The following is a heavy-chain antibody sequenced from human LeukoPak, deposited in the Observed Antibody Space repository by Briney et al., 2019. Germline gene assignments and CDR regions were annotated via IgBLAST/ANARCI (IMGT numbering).Heavy chain of an antibody. CDR2: INPNSGGT. V-gene: IGHV1-2*02. Sequence: ASVKVSCKASGYTFTSYYMHWVRQAPGQGLEWMAWINPNSGGTHYAQKFQGRVTMTRDTSISTAYMELSRLRSDDTAVYYCARSSLYYYGSGTYDKVCLDYWGQGTLVTVSS. CDR3: ARSSLYYYGSGTYDKVCLDY. D-gene: IGHD3-10*01. CDR1: GYTFTSYY. J-gene: IGHJ4*02.